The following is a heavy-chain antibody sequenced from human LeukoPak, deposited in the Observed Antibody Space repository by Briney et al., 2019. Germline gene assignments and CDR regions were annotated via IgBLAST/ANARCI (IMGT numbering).Heavy chain of an antibody. CDR2: TYYRSRWYH. CDR1: GDSVSSNSAA. J-gene: IGHJ6*02. D-gene: IGHD6-13*01. V-gene: IGHV6-1*01. Sequence: SQTISLTCAISGDSVSSNSAAWNWIRQSPSRGLEWLGRTYYRSRWYHDYGVSVRSRININPDTSKNQFSLQLNPVTPGDTAVYYCVREVDSHGTLFYYGMDVWGQGTTVTVSS. CDR3: VREVDSHGTLFYYGMDV.